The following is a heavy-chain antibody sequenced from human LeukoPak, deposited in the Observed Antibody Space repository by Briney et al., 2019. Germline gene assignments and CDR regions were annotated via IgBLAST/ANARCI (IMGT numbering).Heavy chain of an antibody. CDR2: IYSSGTT. Sequence: SETLSLTCTVSGGSISEYYYWTWIRQPAGQGLECIGRIYSSGTTHYNPSLKSRVTMSLDTSKNQFSLRLNSVTAADTAVYYCARDQRGGLDYWGQGTLVTVSS. CDR3: ARDQRGGLDY. V-gene: IGHV4-4*07. CDR1: GGSISEYYY. J-gene: IGHJ4*02. D-gene: IGHD2-15*01.